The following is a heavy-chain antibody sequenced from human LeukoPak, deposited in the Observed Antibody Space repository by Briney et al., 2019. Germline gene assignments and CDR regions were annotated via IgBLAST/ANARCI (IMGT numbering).Heavy chain of an antibody. J-gene: IGHJ4*02. Sequence: GGSLRLSCAASGFAFSSYGMHWVRQAPGKGLEWVAVIWYDGSNKYYADSVKGRFTISRDNSKNTLYLQMNSLRAEDTAVYYCARDSSGYSFDYWGQGTLVTVSS. CDR3: ARDSSGYSFDY. CDR1: GFAFSSYG. V-gene: IGHV3-33*01. CDR2: IWYDGSNK. D-gene: IGHD3-22*01.